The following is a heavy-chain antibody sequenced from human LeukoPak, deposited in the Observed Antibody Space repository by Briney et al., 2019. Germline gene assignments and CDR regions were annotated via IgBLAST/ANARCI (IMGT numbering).Heavy chain of an antibody. CDR2: IDYSGST. V-gene: IGHV4-59*01. CDR3: ARDYGPSRGFDY. D-gene: IGHD3-10*01. Sequence: SETLSLTCTVSGGSFSSYYWSWIRQPPGEGLEWFGHIDYSGSTYYNPSLKSRVTMSVDTSKNQFSLNLRSVTAADTAVYYCARDYGPSRGFDYWGQGTLVTVSS. CDR1: GGSFSSYY. J-gene: IGHJ4*02.